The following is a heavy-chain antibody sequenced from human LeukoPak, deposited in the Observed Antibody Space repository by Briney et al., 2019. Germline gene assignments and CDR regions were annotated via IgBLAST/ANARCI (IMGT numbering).Heavy chain of an antibody. CDR3: ARDRCSGGSCLDY. J-gene: IGHJ4*02. D-gene: IGHD2-15*01. CDR2: IIRSSSTI. Sequence: GGTLRLSCAASGFTFSNYSMNWVRQAPGKGLEWVSYIIRSSSTIYYADSVKGRFTISRDNAKNSLYLQMNSLRAEDTAVYYCARDRCSGGSCLDYWGQGTLVTVSS. V-gene: IGHV3-48*04. CDR1: GFTFSNYS.